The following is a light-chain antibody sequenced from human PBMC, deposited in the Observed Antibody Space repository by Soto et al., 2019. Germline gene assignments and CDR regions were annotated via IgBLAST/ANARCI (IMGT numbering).Light chain of an antibody. CDR3: QQYITYPHA. J-gene: IGKJ1*01. V-gene: IGKV1-5*03. CDR1: QSTSTR. Sequence: DIQMTQSPSTLSASVGDRVTSTCRASQSTSTRLAWYQQRPGKTPKLLISEASKLESGVPSRFSGSGSGTEFTLTISSLQPDDFATYYCQQYITYPHAFGQGTKVEIK. CDR2: EAS.